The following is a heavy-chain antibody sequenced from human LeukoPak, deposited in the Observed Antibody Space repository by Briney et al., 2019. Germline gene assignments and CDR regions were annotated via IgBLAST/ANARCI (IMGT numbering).Heavy chain of an antibody. Sequence: GGSLCLSCAASGFTFSSYSLSWVSQAPGKGLEWVANIKQDGSEKYYVDSVKGRFTISRDNAKNSLYLQMNSLRAEDTAVYYCARDQYSSSWYGDYWGQGTLVTVSS. CDR2: IKQDGSEK. V-gene: IGHV3-7*04. J-gene: IGHJ4*02. D-gene: IGHD6-13*01. CDR3: ARDQYSSSWYGDY. CDR1: GFTFSSYS.